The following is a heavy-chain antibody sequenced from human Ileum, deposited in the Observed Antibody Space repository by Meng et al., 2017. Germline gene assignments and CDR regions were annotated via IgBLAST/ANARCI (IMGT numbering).Heavy chain of an antibody. CDR3: SRGSYASGWGY. CDR1: TEIVARNSAA. CDR2: TYYRSKWYK. D-gene: IGHD6-19*01. Sequence: HKPRPKLVNPPLTPSPTWSISTEIVARNSAACNWIRQSPSRGLEWLGRTYYRSKWYKDYAVSVNSRININPDSSNNDFSLLLNDATPEDTAVYYSSRGSYASGWGYWGQGTLVTVSS. J-gene: IGHJ4*02. V-gene: IGHV6-1*01.